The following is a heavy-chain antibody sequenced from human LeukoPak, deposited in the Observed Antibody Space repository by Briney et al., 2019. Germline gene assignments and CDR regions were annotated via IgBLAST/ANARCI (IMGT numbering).Heavy chain of an antibody. J-gene: IGHJ4*02. CDR3: ARVVDTAMVDY. V-gene: IGHV1-46*01. CDR1: GYTFTSYY. Sequence: ASVKVSCKASGYTFTSYYMHWVRQAPGQGLEWMGIINPSGGNTSYAQKFQGRVTMTRDMSTSTVYMELSSLRSEDTAVYYCARVVDTAMVDYWGQGTLVTVSS. CDR2: INPSGGNT. D-gene: IGHD5-18*01.